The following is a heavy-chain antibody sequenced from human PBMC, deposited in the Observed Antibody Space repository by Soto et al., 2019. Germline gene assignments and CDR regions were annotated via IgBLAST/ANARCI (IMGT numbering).Heavy chain of an antibody. J-gene: IGHJ4*02. CDR3: AHWQWAVLDY. CDR1: GFSLSTSGVG. Sequence: QITLKESGPPLVKPTQTLTLTCTFSGFSLSTSGVGVGWIRQPPGKALEWLALIYWDDDERYSPSLKSRLTITKDTSKNQVVLTMTTMDPVDTATYYCAHWQWAVLDYWGQGTLVTVSS. D-gene: IGHD6-19*01. CDR2: IYWDDDE. V-gene: IGHV2-5*02.